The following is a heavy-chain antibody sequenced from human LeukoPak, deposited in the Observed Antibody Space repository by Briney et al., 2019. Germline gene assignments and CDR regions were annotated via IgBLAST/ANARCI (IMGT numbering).Heavy chain of an antibody. CDR3: VRDLDHFGFDS. J-gene: IGHJ5*01. V-gene: IGHV3-74*01. CDR1: GFTFSSYS. D-gene: IGHD3/OR15-3a*01. CDR2: IKGDGSHT. Sequence: GGSLRLSCAASGFTFSSYSMNWVRQAPGKRLVWVSRIKGDGSHTIYADSVKGRFTISRDNAKNTLYLQMKSLRVEDTAQYYCVRDLDHFGFDSWGQGTLVTVSS.